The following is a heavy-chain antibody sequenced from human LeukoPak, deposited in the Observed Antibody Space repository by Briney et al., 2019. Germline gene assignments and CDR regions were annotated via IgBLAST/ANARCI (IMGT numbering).Heavy chain of an antibody. CDR2: ISYDGSNK. CDR1: GFTLSNYV. V-gene: IGHV3-30*03. CDR3: ASAAGAYDN. J-gene: IGHJ4*02. D-gene: IGHD6-13*01. Sequence: GGSLRLSCAASGFTLSNYVMHWVRQAPGKGLEWVAVISYDGSNKYYADSVKGRFAISRDNSKNTVWLQMNSLRAEDTAVYYCASAAGAYDNWGQGTLVTVSS.